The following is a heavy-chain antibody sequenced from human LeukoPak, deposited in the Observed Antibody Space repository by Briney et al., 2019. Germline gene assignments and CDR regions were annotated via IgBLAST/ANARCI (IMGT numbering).Heavy chain of an antibody. J-gene: IGHJ6*03. CDR1: GFTFSSYA. V-gene: IGHV3-23*01. CDR2: ISGSGGST. CDR3: AKGTSIAAQNYMDV. D-gene: IGHD6-6*01. Sequence: GGSLRLSCAASGFTFSSYAMSWVRQAPGKELEWVSAISGSGGSTYYAASVKGRFTISRDNSKNTLYLQMNSLRAEDTAVYYRAKGTSIAAQNYMDVWGKGTTVTVSS.